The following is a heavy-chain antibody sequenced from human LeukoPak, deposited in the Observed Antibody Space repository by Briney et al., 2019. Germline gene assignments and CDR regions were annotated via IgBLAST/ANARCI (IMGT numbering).Heavy chain of an antibody. V-gene: IGHV4-34*01. Sequence: LRLSCATSGFTFSSYGMHWVRQPPGKGLEWIGEINHSGSTNYNPSLKSRVTISVDTSKNQFSLKLSSVTAADTAVYYCARGRGTTVTTRAFDIWGQGTMVTVSS. CDR3: ARGRGTTVTTRAFDI. D-gene: IGHD4-17*01. CDR1: GFTFSSYG. CDR2: INHSGST. J-gene: IGHJ3*02.